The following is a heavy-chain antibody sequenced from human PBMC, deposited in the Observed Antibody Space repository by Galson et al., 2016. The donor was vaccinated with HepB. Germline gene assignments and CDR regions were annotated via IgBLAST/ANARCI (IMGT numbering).Heavy chain of an antibody. D-gene: IGHD3/OR15-3a*01. CDR3: ARDQPYDFLPFDS. J-gene: IGHJ4*02. Sequence: SLRLSCAASGFTFDDYAMHWVRQAPGKGLEWVSCISWNSGDIGYADSVKGRFTISRDDAKNSLFLQMNSLTAEDTALYYCARDQPYDFLPFDSWGQGTLVTVSS. V-gene: IGHV3-9*01. CDR1: GFTFDDYA. CDR2: ISWNSGDI.